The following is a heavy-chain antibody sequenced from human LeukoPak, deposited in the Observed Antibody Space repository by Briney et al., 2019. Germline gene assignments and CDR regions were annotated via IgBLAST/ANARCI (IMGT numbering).Heavy chain of an antibody. Sequence: GGSLRLSCAASGFTFSSYSMNWVRQAPGKGLEWLSYITSSSSTICYADSVKGRFTISRDNAKNSLYLQMNSLRAEDTAVYYCARCGYSSSWAYYYYYYYMDVWGKGTTVTVSS. CDR1: GFTFSSYS. CDR3: ARCGYSSSWAYYYYYYYMDV. D-gene: IGHD6-13*01. J-gene: IGHJ6*03. V-gene: IGHV3-48*01. CDR2: ITSSSSTI.